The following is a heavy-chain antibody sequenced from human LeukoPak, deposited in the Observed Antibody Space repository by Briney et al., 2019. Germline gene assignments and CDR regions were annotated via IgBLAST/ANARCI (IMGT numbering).Heavy chain of an antibody. D-gene: IGHD2-2*01. Sequence: ASVTVCFTASGYTFTSYGISWVRQAPGQGLEWMGWISAYNGNTNYAQKLQGRVTMTTDTSTSTAYMELRSLRSDDTAVYYCARVERGPMPLFDPWGQGTLVTVSS. CDR1: GYTFTSYG. CDR3: ARVERGPMPLFDP. CDR2: ISAYNGNT. J-gene: IGHJ5*02. V-gene: IGHV1-18*01.